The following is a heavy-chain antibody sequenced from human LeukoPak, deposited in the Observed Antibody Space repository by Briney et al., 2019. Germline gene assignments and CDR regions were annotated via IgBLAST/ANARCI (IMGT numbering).Heavy chain of an antibody. Sequence: GGSLRLSCAASGFPFSSYPMSWVRQAPGKGLEWVSGMTGSGDSTHYAESVKGRFTISRDNAKNSLYLQMNSLRAEDTAVYYCARAVSSFGDLEVSWFDPWGQGTLVTVSS. V-gene: IGHV3-23*01. J-gene: IGHJ5*02. CDR1: GFPFSSYP. CDR3: ARAVSSFGDLEVSWFDP. D-gene: IGHD3-10*01. CDR2: MTGSGDST.